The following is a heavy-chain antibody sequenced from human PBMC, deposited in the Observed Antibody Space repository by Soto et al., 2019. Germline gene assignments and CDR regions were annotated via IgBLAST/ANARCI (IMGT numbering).Heavy chain of an antibody. CDR2: LADDGTRK. J-gene: IGHJ4*02. D-gene: IGHD3-10*01. CDR3: AKKGLSGAPGAHIDY. Sequence: QVQLVESGGGVVQPGRSLRLSCAASGFIFTSYGMHWVRQAPGKGLEWVAFLADDGTRKYYLDSVKGRFTISRDSSQNNLFLQMDSLRIEDTAVYYCAKKGLSGAPGAHIDYWGQGTLVTVSS. V-gene: IGHV3-30*18. CDR1: GFIFTSYG.